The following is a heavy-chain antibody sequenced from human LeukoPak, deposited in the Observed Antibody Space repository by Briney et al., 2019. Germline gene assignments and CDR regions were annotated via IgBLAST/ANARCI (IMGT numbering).Heavy chain of an antibody. J-gene: IGHJ4*02. CDR1: GGSISSYY. CDR3: ARRNLLGTFDY. D-gene: IGHD3-10*01. Sequence: PSETLSLTCTVSGGSISSYYWSWMRQPPGKGLEWIGYIYNSGSTNYNPSLKSRVTISEDTSKTQFPLKLRSVTAADTAVYYCARRNLLGTFDYWGQGTLVTVSS. V-gene: IGHV4-59*08. CDR2: IYNSGST.